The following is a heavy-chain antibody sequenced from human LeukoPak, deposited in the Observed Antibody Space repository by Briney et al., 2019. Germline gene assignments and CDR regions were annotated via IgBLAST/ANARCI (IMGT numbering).Heavy chain of an antibody. CDR1: GGSISSYY. J-gene: IGHJ2*01. V-gene: IGHV4-59*01. CDR3: ARVYYGRSYNYWYFDL. D-gene: IGHD3-10*01. Sequence: SETLSLTCTVAGGSISSYYWSWIRQPPGKGLEWIGYIYYSGSTNYNPSLKSRVTISVDTSKNQFSLKLSSVTAADTAVYFCARVYYGRSYNYWYFDLWGRGTLVTVSS. CDR2: IYYSGST.